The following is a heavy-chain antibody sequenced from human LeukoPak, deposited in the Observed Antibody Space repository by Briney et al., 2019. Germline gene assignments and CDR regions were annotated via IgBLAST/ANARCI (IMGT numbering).Heavy chain of an antibody. J-gene: IGHJ4*02. CDR2: IYSGGST. CDR3: ARGDYDISPGYFDY. Sequence: GGSLRLSCAASGFTVSSNYMSWVRQAPGKGLEWVSVIYSGGSTYYADSVKGRFTISRDNSKNTLYLQMNSLRAEDTAVYYCARGDYDISPGYFDYWGQGTLVTVSS. CDR1: GFTVSSNY. V-gene: IGHV3-53*01. D-gene: IGHD3-9*01.